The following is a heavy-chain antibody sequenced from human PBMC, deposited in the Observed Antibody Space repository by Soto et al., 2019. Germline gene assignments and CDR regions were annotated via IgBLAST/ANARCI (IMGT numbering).Heavy chain of an antibody. CDR1: SDSISSYY. J-gene: IGHJ4*02. Sequence: SETLSLTCTVSSDSISSYYRIWIRQSPGKGLEWIGYTDYSGNTNYNPSLKSRVTISGDTFKNQFSLRLSSVTAADTAVYYCARAVGDPLYYLDYWGQGTLVTVSS. D-gene: IGHD6-19*01. V-gene: IGHV4-59*08. CDR2: TDYSGNT. CDR3: ARAVGDPLYYLDY.